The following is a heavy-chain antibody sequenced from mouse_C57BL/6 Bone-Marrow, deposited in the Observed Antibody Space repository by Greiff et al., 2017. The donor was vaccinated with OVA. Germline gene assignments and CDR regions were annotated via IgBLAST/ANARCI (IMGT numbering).Heavy chain of an antibody. V-gene: IGHV1-64*01. CDR3: ARKSPYYYCSLYFGY. CDR1: GYTFTSYW. CDR2: IHPNSGGT. Sequence: VKLQQPGAELVKPGASVKLSCKASGYTFTSYWMHWVKQRPGQGLEWIGMIHPNSGGTKYNEKFKSKATMTVDKSSRTAYMQLSILTSEDAAVYSYARKSPYYYCSLYFGYWGQGTTLTVAS. D-gene: IGHD1-1*01. J-gene: IGHJ2*01.